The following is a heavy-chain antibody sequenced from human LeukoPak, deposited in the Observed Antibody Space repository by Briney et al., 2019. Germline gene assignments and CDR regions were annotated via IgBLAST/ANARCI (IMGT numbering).Heavy chain of an antibody. J-gene: IGHJ6*02. Sequence: GGSLRLSCAASGFTFGDYAMNWVRQAPGKGLEWVSYITNGGSTIHHADSVKGRFTISRDNAKKTLYLQMNSLRAEDMAVYYCARSIGLTGGGVDVWGQGTTVTVSS. CDR1: GFTFGDYA. D-gene: IGHD3-9*01. CDR3: ARSIGLTGGGVDV. CDR2: ITNGGSTI. V-gene: IGHV3-48*03.